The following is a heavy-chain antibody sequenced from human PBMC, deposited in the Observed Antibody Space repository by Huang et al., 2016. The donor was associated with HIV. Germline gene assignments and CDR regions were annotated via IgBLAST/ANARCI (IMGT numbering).Heavy chain of an antibody. V-gene: IGHV2-5*01. D-gene: IGHD6-25*01. J-gene: IGHJ4*02. CDR2: IYSTGDG. Sequence: QITLRESGPALVKPTQTLTLTCTFSGFSLTTTGVGVGWIRQPPGQALEWLAFIYSTGDGRYRPSLSSRLTITKDTSKNQVVLTMTNMDPVDTATDYCAHSTDASAATFYFDFWGQGTLVAVSS. CDR3: AHSTDASAATFYFDF. CDR1: GFSLTTTGVG.